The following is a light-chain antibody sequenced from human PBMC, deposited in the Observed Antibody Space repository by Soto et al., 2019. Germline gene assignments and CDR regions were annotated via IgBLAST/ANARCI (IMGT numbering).Light chain of an antibody. V-gene: IGKV3-20*01. J-gene: IGKJ1*01. CDR2: GTS. Sequence: EIVLTQSPGTLSLSPGERATLSCRASQSFTSRSLAWYQQKPGLAPRLLISGTSNRAAGIPDRFSGSGPGTDFTLTISRLEPEDFAVYYGQQYDSSPRTFGEGTKVEIK. CDR3: QQYDSSPRT. CDR1: QSFTSRS.